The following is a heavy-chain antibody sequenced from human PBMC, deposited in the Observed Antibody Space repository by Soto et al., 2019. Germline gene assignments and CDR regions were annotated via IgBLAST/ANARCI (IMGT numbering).Heavy chain of an antibody. J-gene: IGHJ5*02. CDR1: GYTFTGYY. CDR2: INPNTGGT. Sequence: QVQLVQSGAEVKKPGASVKVSCKASGYTFTGYYIHWVRQAPGQGLEWMGWINPNTGGTNYAQKFQGRVTMTRDTSMTTAYIDLTSLTSDDTAVYYCAREGPDPWFDPWGQGTLVTVSS. CDR3: AREGPDPWFDP. V-gene: IGHV1-2*02.